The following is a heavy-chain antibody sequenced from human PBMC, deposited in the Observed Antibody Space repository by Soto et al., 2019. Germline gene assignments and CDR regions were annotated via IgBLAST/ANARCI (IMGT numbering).Heavy chain of an antibody. Sequence: LRLSCAASGFTFSSYAMSWVRQAPGKGLEWVSAISGSGGSTYYADSVKGRFTISRGNSRNTLYLQMNSLRAEDTAVYYCAKAGQDYDFWSGYSIYFDYWGQGTLVTVSS. D-gene: IGHD3-3*01. V-gene: IGHV3-23*01. CDR2: ISGSGGST. CDR3: AKAGQDYDFWSGYSIYFDY. J-gene: IGHJ4*02. CDR1: GFTFSSYA.